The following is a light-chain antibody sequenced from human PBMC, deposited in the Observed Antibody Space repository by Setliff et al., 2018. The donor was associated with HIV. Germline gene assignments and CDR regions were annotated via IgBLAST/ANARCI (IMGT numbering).Light chain of an antibody. CDR3: SSYAITNTLP. CDR1: SSDVGGYSY. V-gene: IGLV2-14*01. J-gene: IGLJ1*01. Sequence: QSALAQPASVSGSPGQSITISCTGTSSDVGGYSYVSWYQQRPGKAPKLIIYEVRNRPSGVSNRFSGSKSGNTASLTTSGLQAEDEADYYCSSYAITNTLPFGTGTKVTVL. CDR2: EVR.